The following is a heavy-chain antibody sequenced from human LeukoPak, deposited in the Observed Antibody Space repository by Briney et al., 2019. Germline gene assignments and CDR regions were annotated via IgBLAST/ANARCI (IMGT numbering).Heavy chain of an antibody. Sequence: GASVKVSCKASGYTFTSYDINWVRQATGQGLEWMGWMNPNSGNTGYAQKFQGRVTMTRNTSISTAYMELSSLRSEDTAVYYCSRGSYSSSFYYYYYMGVWGKGTTVTVSS. CDR1: GYTFTSYD. J-gene: IGHJ6*03. D-gene: IGHD6-6*01. V-gene: IGHV1-8*01. CDR3: SRGSYSSSFYYYYYMGV. CDR2: MNPNSGNT.